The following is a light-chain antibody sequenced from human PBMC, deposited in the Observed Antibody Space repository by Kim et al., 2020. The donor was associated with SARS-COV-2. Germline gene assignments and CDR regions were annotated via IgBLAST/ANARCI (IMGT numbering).Light chain of an antibody. CDR3: CSYAGRPPYV. CDR2: DVT. J-gene: IGLJ1*01. Sequence: QSALTQPRSVSGSPGQSVTISCTGTSSDVGLSNYVSWYQQHPGKSPKLMIYDVTERPSGVPDRFSASKSGNTASLTISGLQAEDEADYYCCSYAGRPPYVFGTGTQLTVL. CDR1: SSDVGLSNY. V-gene: IGLV2-11*01.